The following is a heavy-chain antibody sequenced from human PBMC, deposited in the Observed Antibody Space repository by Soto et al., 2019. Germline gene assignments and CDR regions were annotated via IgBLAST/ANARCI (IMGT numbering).Heavy chain of an antibody. V-gene: IGHV3-30*18. CDR2: ISSDGSNK. CDR3: AKDPHGYVSFRLYY. D-gene: IGHD5-12*01. CDR1: GFTFSSYA. J-gene: IGHJ4*02. Sequence: QVQLVESGGGVVQPGRSLRLSCAASGFTFSSYAMYWVRQAPVKGLEWVAVISSDGSNKYYADSVKGRFTISRDNSKNALFLQRTSLRAEDTAVYYCAKDPHGYVSFRLYYWGQGTLVTVSS.